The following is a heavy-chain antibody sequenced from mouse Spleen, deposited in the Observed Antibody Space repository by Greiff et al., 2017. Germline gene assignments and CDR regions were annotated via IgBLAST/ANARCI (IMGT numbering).Heavy chain of an antibody. J-gene: IGHJ4*01. CDR1: GFTFSSFG. D-gene: IGHD2-1*01. Sequence: EVNVVESGGGLVQPGGSRKLSCAASGFTFSSFGMHWVRQAPEKGLEWVAYISSGSSTIYYADTVKGRFTISRDNPKNTLFLQMTSLRSEDTAMYYCAREGYGNYVYYAMDYWGQGTSVTVSS. CDR2: ISSGSSTI. V-gene: IGHV5-17*02. CDR3: AREGYGNYVYYAMDY.